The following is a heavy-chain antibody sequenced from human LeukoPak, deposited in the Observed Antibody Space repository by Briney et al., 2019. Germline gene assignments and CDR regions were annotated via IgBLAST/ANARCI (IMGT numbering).Heavy chain of an antibody. CDR3: ARVFSGWSFDY. V-gene: IGHV4-59*01. Sequence: SETLSLTCTVSGGSISTYYWTWIRQPPGKGLEWIGYIYYSGSTKYNPSLKSRVIISEDTSKNQFSLKLSSVTAADTAVYCCARVFSGWSFDYWGQGTLVTVSS. CDR1: GGSISTYY. J-gene: IGHJ4*02. D-gene: IGHD6-19*01. CDR2: IYYSGST.